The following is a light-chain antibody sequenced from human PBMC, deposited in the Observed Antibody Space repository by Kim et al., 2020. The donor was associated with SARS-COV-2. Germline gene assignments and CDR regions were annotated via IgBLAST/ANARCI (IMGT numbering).Light chain of an antibody. CDR2: GKN. Sequence: ALRQTVRITCKGDSIRSYYVSWYQQKPGQAPVLVIYGKNNRPSGIPDRFSGSSSGNTASLTITGAQAEDEADYYCNSRDSSGNHVVFGGGTKLTVL. CDR1: SIRSYY. V-gene: IGLV3-19*01. J-gene: IGLJ3*02. CDR3: NSRDSSGNHVV.